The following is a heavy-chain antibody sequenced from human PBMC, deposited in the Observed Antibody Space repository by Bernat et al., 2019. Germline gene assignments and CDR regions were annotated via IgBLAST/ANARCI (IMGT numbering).Heavy chain of an antibody. J-gene: IGHJ6*03. CDR3: ARGGELRAYDIYYYYYYMDV. Sequence: QVQLVGSGGGVVQPGRSLRLSCAASGFTFSSYAMHWVRQAPGKGLEWVAVISYDGSNKYYADSVKGRFTISRDNSKNTLYLQMNSLRAEDTAVYYCARGGELRAYDIYYYYYYMDVWGKGTTVTVSS. D-gene: IGHD3-9*01. CDR1: GFTFSSYA. CDR2: ISYDGSNK. V-gene: IGHV3-30*01.